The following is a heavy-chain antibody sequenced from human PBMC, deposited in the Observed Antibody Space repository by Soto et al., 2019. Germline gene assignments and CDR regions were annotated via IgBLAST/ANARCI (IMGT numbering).Heavy chain of an antibody. D-gene: IGHD3-22*01. J-gene: IGHJ4*02. Sequence: SETLSLTCTVSGGSISSVDYYWGWIRQPSDKGLELIGSIYYRGTIYYNPSLKSRLTISVDTSKNQFSLKLSSVTAADTALYYCAAHTRHYASGDASTRYFDXVGQGTLRTVSX. CDR2: IYYRGTI. CDR1: GGSISSVDYY. CDR3: AAHTRHYASGDASTRYFDX. V-gene: IGHV4-39*01.